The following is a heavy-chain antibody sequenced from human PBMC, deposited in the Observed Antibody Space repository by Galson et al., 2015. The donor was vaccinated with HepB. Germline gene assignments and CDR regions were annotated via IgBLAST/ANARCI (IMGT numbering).Heavy chain of an antibody. CDR3: ARVGEMRTDWYFDL. D-gene: IGHD5-24*01. CDR2: ISAYTGKT. J-gene: IGHJ2*01. CDR1: GYTFTSYA. Sequence: SVKVSCKASGYTFTSYAISWVRQAPGQGLEWVGWISAYTGKTKYAQKFQDRVTMTTDTSTSTAYMELRSLRSDDTAVYYCARVGEMRTDWYFDLWGRGTLVTVSS. V-gene: IGHV1-18*01.